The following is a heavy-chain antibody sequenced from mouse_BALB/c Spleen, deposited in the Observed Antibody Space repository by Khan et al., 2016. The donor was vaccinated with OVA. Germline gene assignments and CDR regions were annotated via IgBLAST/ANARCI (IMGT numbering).Heavy chain of an antibody. CDR1: GYTFTDFT. J-gene: IGHJ3*01. Sequence: VQLQESGAELVRPGVSVKISCKGSGYTFTDFTMHWVKQSHAKSLEWIGVISTYYGDVTYNQKFKGKATMTVDKSSSTAYMELARLTSEDSAIVYCTRGGGGNRFAYWGQGTLVTVSA. CDR3: TRGGGGNRFAY. CDR2: ISTYYGDV. V-gene: IGHV1S137*01.